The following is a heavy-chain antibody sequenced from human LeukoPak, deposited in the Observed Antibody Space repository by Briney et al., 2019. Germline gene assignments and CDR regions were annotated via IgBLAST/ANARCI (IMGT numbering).Heavy chain of an antibody. CDR2: ISGSGSNT. J-gene: IGHJ4*02. D-gene: IGHD2-2*01. CDR1: GLTFSGFA. Sequence: GGSLTLSCTASGLTFSGFAMSWVRQAPGKGLDWVSDISGSGSNTDYADSVKGRFTIARDNSKNTLYLQMNNLRAEDTALYSCASHCTSASCYAYWGQGTLVAVSS. CDR3: ASHCTSASCYAY. V-gene: IGHV3-23*01.